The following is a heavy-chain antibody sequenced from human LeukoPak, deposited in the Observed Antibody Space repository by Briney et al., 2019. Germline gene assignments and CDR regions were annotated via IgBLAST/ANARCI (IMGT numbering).Heavy chain of an antibody. J-gene: IGHJ4*02. V-gene: IGHV3-23*01. D-gene: IGHD6-13*01. CDR2: IGGSGGST. CDR3: AKGNQYSSSLDY. CDR1: GFTFSSYA. Sequence: GGSLRLSCAASGFTFSSYAMSWVRQAPGKGLEWVSAIGGSGGSTYYADSVKGRFTISRDNSKNTLYLQMNSLRAKDTAVYYCAKGNQYSSSLDYWGQGTLVTVSS.